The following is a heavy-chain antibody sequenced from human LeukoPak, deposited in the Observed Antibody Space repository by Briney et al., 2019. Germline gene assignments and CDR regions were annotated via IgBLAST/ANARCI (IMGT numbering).Heavy chain of an antibody. CDR2: ISGSGGST. Sequence: HSGGSLRLSCQASGFIFTDYAMSWVRQAPGKGLEWVSAISGSGGSTYYADSVKGRFTISRDNSKNTLYLQMNSLRAEDTAVYYCAKGEVGGWFDPWGQGTLVTVSS. D-gene: IGHD2-15*01. J-gene: IGHJ5*02. V-gene: IGHV3-23*01. CDR1: GFIFTDYA. CDR3: AKGEVGGWFDP.